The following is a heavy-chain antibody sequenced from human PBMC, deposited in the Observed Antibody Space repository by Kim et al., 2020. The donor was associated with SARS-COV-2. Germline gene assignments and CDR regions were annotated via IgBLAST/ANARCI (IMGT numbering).Heavy chain of an antibody. V-gene: IGHV3-9*01. CDR3: AKVTEAVVPAAIFDY. CDR2: ISWNSGSI. J-gene: IGHJ4*02. CDR1: GFTFDDYA. Sequence: GGSLRLSCAASGFTFDDYAMHWVRQAPGKGLEWVSGISWNSGSIGYADSVKGRFTISRDNAKNSLYLQMNSLRAEDTALYYCAKVTEAVVPAAIFDYWGQGTLVTVSS. D-gene: IGHD2-2*01.